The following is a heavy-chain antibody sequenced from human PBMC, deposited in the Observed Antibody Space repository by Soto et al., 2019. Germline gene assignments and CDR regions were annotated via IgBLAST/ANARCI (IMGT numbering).Heavy chain of an antibody. CDR2: ISAYNGNT. D-gene: IGHD2-8*01. CDR1: GYTFTSYG. V-gene: IGHV1-18*01. CDR3: ARDWEYCTNGVCYTDYYGMDV. J-gene: IGHJ6*02. Sequence: QVQLVQSGAEVKKPGASVKVSCKASGYTFTSYGISWVRQAPGQGLEWMGWISAYNGNTNYAQKLQGRVTMTTDTSTSTDYMQLRSLRSDDTAVYYCARDWEYCTNGVCYTDYYGMDVWGQGTTVTASS.